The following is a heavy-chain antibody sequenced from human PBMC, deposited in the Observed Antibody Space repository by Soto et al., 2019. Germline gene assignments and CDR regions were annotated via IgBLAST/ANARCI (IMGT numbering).Heavy chain of an antibody. J-gene: IGHJ4*02. V-gene: IGHV1-2*04. CDR3: TKTARGYSGYDPLDY. CDR1: GYTFTGYY. Sequence: ASVKVSCKASGYTFTGYYMHWVRQAPGQGLEWMGWINPNSGATNYAQKFQGWVTMTRDTSISTAYMELSRLRSDDTAVYYCTKTARGYSGYDPLDYWGQGTLVTAPQ. CDR2: INPNSGAT. D-gene: IGHD5-12*01.